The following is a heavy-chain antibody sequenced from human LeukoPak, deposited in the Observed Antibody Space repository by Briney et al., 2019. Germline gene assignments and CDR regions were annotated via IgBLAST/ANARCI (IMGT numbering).Heavy chain of an antibody. Sequence: GGSLRLSCAATGFTFGDYAMHWVRQAPGKGLEWVSLIRGDGRTTSYAGSVKGRFTISRDNSKNSLYLQMSSLRGEDTAMYYCAKDAVAGTWLHYWGQGTLVTVSS. CDR2: IRGDGRTT. J-gene: IGHJ4*02. D-gene: IGHD6-19*01. V-gene: IGHV3-43*02. CDR1: GFTFGDYA. CDR3: AKDAVAGTWLHY.